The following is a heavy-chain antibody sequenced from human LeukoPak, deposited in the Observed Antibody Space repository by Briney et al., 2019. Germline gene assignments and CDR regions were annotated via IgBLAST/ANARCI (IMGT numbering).Heavy chain of an antibody. V-gene: IGHV3-23*01. J-gene: IGHJ5*02. CDR1: GFTFSSYA. CDR3: AKDHQVPAAMFGWFDP. CDR2: ISGSGGST. Sequence: GGSLRLSCAASGFTFSSYAMSWVRQAPGKGLEWVSAISGSGGSTYYADSVKGRFTISRDNSKNTLYLQVNSLRAEDTAVYYCAKDHQVPAAMFGWFDPWGQGTLVTVSS. D-gene: IGHD2-2*01.